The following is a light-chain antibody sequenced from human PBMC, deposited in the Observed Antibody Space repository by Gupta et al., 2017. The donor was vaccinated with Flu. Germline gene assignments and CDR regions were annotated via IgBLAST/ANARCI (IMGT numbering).Light chain of an antibody. CDR1: QSRLHSNGYNY. CDR3: RQSVQTPST. Sequence: VTPGEPASISCRSSQSRLHSNGYNYLDWYLQKPGQSPHLLIYLGSNRASGVPDRFSGSGSGTDFTLKISRVEAEDIGVYYCRQSVQTPSTFGEGTKLEIK. CDR2: LGS. J-gene: IGKJ2*01. V-gene: IGKV2-28*01.